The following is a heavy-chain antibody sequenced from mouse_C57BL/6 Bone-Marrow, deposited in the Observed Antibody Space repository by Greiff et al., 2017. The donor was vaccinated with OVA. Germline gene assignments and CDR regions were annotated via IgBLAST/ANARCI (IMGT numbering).Heavy chain of an antibody. CDR1: GYTFTSYT. CDR3: ARGGTYYGSSYGFAY. V-gene: IGHV1-4*01. CDR2: INPSSGYT. J-gene: IGHJ3*01. D-gene: IGHD1-1*01. Sequence: VQLQQSGAELARPGASVKMSCKASGYTFTSYTMHWVKQRTGQGLEWIGYINPSSGYTKYNQKFKDKATLTADKSSSTAYMQLSSLTSEDSAVYYCARGGTYYGSSYGFAYWGQGTLVTVSA.